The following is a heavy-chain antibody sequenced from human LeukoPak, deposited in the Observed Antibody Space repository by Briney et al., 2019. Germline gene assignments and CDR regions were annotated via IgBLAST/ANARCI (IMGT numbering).Heavy chain of an antibody. CDR2: IYYSGST. Sequence: SETLSLTCTVSGGSISSYYWSWIRQPPGKGLEWIGYIYYSGSTNYNPSLKSRVTISVDTSKNQFSLKLSSVTAADTAVYYCARGEYSSSSTTDWGQGTLVTVSS. J-gene: IGHJ4*02. CDR1: GGSISSYY. V-gene: IGHV4-59*01. CDR3: ARGEYSSSSTTD. D-gene: IGHD6-6*01.